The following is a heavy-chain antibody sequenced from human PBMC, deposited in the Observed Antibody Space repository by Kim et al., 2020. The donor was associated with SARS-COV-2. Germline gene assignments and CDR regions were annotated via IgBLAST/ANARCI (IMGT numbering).Heavy chain of an antibody. Sequence: GGSLRLSCAASGFTFSNYAMSWIRQAPGKGLEWVSDISSNGSTKYYADSVKGRFTISSDNAKNSLYLQMNSLRAEDTAVYYCARDRRRYSYGWSPRSRGPYGIDVWGQGTTVTVSS. V-gene: IGHV3-11*01. D-gene: IGHD6-13*01. CDR1: GFTFSNYA. J-gene: IGHJ6*02. CDR2: ISSNGSTK. CDR3: ARDRRRYSYGWSPRSRGPYGIDV.